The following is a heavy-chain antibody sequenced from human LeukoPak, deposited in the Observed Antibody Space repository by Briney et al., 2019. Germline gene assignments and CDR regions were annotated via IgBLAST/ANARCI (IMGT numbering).Heavy chain of an antibody. V-gene: IGHV3-9*01. J-gene: IGHJ3*02. D-gene: IGHD3-10*01. CDR1: GFTFDDYA. Sequence: PGGSLRLSCAASGFTFDDYAMHWVRQAPGKGLEWVSGISWNSGSIGYADSVKGRFTISRDNAKSSLYLQMNSLRAEDTALYYCAKGVRITMVRGAFDIWGQGTMVTVSS. CDR3: AKGVRITMVRGAFDI. CDR2: ISWNSGSI.